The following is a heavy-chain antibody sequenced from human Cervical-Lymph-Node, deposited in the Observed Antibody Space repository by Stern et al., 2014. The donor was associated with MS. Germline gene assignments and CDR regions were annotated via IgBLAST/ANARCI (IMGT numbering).Heavy chain of an antibody. CDR2: IIAKPYAGTT. CDR3: TRVRQSGSYYYHFGMDV. V-gene: IGHV3-49*04. D-gene: IGHD1-26*01. J-gene: IGHJ6*02. CDR1: GFTFGDYD. Sequence: EVQLVESGGGLVKPGRSLRLSCTTSGFTFGDYDLSWVRQAPGKGLEWVGFIIAKPYAGTTEYAASVKGRFTISRDNSGGIAYLQMYSLKTEDTAVYFCTRVRQSGSYYYHFGMDVWGQRTTVTVSS.